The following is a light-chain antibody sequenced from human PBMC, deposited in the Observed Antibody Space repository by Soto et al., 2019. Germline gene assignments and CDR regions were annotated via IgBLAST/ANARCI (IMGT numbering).Light chain of an antibody. CDR1: SSNIGADYD. Sequence: QSVLTQPPSVSGAPGQRVTISCTGSSSNIGADYDVNWYQQFPGTAPKLLIYGNDNRPSGVPDRFSGSKSDTSASLAVTGLQAEDEADYYCQSDDRGLSAVLFGGGTKVTVL. CDR3: QSDDRGLSAVL. CDR2: GND. V-gene: IGLV1-40*01. J-gene: IGLJ2*01.